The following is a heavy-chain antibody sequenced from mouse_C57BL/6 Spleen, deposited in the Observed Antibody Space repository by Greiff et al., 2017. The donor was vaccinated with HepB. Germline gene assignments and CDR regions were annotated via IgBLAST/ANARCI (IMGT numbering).Heavy chain of an antibody. CDR2: ISYDGSN. V-gene: IGHV3-6*01. CDR1: GYSITSGYY. D-gene: IGHD2-4*01. CDR3: ARDDYGGMDY. Sequence: ESGPGLVKPSQSLSLTCSVTGYSITSGYYWNWIRQFPGNKLEWMGYISYDGSNNYNPSLKNRISITRDTSKNQFFLKLNSVTTEDTATYYCARDDYGGMDYWGQGTSVTVSS. J-gene: IGHJ4*01.